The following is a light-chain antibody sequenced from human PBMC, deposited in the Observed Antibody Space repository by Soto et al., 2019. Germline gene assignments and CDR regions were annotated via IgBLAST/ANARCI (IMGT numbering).Light chain of an antibody. CDR1: SSDVGGYDY. CDR2: DVS. Sequence: QSALTQPASVSGSPGQSITISCTGTSSDVGGYDYVSWYQQHPGKVPKLMIYDVSSRPSGVSNRFSGSKSGNTASLTISGLQAEDEADYYCSSYASSSTLAFGGGTKVTVL. V-gene: IGLV2-14*01. CDR3: SSYASSSTLA. J-gene: IGLJ2*01.